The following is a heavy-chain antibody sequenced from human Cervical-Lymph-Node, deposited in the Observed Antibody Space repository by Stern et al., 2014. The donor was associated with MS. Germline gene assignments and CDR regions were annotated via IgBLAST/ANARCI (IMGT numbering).Heavy chain of an antibody. CDR1: GYRFSTFY. V-gene: IGHV1-2*06. CDR3: ARIYCSGDECYHSFDT. J-gene: IGHJ4*02. Sequence: VQLVESGAEVKKPGASVKVSCKASGYRFSTFYLHWLRQAPGQGLQWIGRIDPGSGATNYSQTLQGRLTMTRDRSITTAYLELSGLRSDDTAVYYCARIYCSGDECYHSFDTWGQGTLVTVSS. D-gene: IGHD3-16*02. CDR2: IDPGSGAT.